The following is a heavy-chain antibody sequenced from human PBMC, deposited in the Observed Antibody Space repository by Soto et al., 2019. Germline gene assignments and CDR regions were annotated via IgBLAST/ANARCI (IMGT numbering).Heavy chain of an antibody. CDR1: GFTFSDQY. Sequence: ESGGGLVKPGGSLRLSCAASGFTFSDQYMSWIRQAPGKGLEWVSYISSSGNTIYYADSVKGRFTISRDNAKNALYLQMSSLRPEDTAVYYCARDLAVAGRWFDPWGQGTLVTVSS. D-gene: IGHD6-19*01. V-gene: IGHV3-11*01. CDR3: ARDLAVAGRWFDP. CDR2: ISSSGNTI. J-gene: IGHJ5*02.